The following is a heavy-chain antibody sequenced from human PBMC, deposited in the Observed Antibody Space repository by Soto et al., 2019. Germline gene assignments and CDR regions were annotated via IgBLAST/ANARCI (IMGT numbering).Heavy chain of an antibody. J-gene: IGHJ4*02. CDR2: IIPIFGTA. CDR3: ARRAVVQYGGGFDY. CDR1: GGTFSSYA. D-gene: IGHD3-22*01. Sequence: QVQLVQSGAEVKKPGSSVKVSCKASGGTFSSYAISWVRQAPGQGLEWMGGIIPIFGTANYAQKFEGRVTITADDSTSTAYMELISLRSEDTAVYYCARRAVVQYGGGFDYWGQGTLVTVSS. V-gene: IGHV1-69*01.